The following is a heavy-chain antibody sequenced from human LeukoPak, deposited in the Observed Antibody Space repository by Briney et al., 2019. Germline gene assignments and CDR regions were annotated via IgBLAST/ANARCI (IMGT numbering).Heavy chain of an antibody. CDR1: GFTVSSNY. CDR3: AKGKVNHDGALDI. Sequence: GGSLRLSCAASGFTVSSNYMSWVRQAPRKGLEWVSVIYSGGSTYYADSVKGRFTISRDNSKKTLFLQMNSLRAEDTAVYYCAKGKVNHDGALDIWGQGTVVTVSS. CDR2: IYSGGST. V-gene: IGHV3-53*01. D-gene: IGHD3-16*01. J-gene: IGHJ3*02.